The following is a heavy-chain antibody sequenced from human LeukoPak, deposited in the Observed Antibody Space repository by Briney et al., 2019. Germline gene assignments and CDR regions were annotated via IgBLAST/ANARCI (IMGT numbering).Heavy chain of an antibody. V-gene: IGHV3-48*01. D-gene: IGHD3-22*01. Sequence: GGSLRLSCGVSGYTFSSYHMNWVRQATGKGVECVSYISSSSSTIYYADSVKCRFTIARDNAKNSLYLQTNSLRAEDTAVYYCARAQYYSDSTGYYYLHYWGQGALVTVSS. CDR2: ISSSSSTI. CDR3: ARAQYYSDSTGYYYLHY. J-gene: IGHJ4*02. CDR1: GYTFSSYH.